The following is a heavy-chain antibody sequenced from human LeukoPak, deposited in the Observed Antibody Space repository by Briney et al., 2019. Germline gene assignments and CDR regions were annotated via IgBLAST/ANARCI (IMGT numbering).Heavy chain of an antibody. D-gene: IGHD1-14*01. CDR2: IIPIFGTA. CDR1: GGTFSSYA. V-gene: IGHV1-69*06. Sequence: SVKVSCKASGGTFSSYAISWVRQAPGQGLEWMGGIIPIFGTANYAQKFQGRVTITADKSTSTAYMELSSLRSEDTAVYYCARDQSTRKPYYYYMDVWGKGTTVTVSS. J-gene: IGHJ6*03. CDR3: ARDQSTRKPYYYYMDV.